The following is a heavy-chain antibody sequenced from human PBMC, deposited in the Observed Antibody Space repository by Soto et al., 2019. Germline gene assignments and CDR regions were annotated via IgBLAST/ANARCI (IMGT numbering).Heavy chain of an antibody. Sequence: PGESLKISCNGSGYSFTSYWIGWVRQMPGKGLEWMGIIYPGDSDTRNSPSFQGQVTISADKSISTAYLQWSSLKASDTAMYYCASLSYDFWSGYGYGMDVWGQGTTVTVS. CDR1: GYSFTSYW. CDR2: IYPGDSDT. CDR3: ASLSYDFWSGYGYGMDV. V-gene: IGHV5-51*01. J-gene: IGHJ6*02. D-gene: IGHD3-3*01.